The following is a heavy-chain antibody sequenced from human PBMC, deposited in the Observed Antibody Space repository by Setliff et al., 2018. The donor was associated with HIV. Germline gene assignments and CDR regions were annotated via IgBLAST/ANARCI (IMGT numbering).Heavy chain of an antibody. CDR1: GFPLYTYD. D-gene: IGHD6-13*01. J-gene: IGHJ4*02. V-gene: IGHV3-48*01. CDR3: AKDPFTSSWYGFDY. CDR2: ISHGGATK. Sequence: GGSLRLSCEASGFPLYTYDMNWVRQAPGKALEWISFISHGGATKYYADSVKGRFTISRDNAKNSLYLVMNDLRADDTGFYYCAKDPFTSSWYGFDYWGQGALVTVSS.